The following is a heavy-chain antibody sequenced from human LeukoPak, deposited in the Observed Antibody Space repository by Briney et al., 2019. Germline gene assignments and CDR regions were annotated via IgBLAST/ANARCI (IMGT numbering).Heavy chain of an antibody. Sequence: GGSLRLSCAASGFTFSSYAMSWVRQAPGKGLEWVSAISGSGGSTYYADSAKGRFTISRDNSKNTLYLQMNSLRAEDTAVYYCAKDDAYYYDSSGHTLDYWGQGTLVTVSS. V-gene: IGHV3-23*01. J-gene: IGHJ4*02. CDR3: AKDDAYYYDSSGHTLDY. CDR2: ISGSGGST. D-gene: IGHD3-22*01. CDR1: GFTFSSYA.